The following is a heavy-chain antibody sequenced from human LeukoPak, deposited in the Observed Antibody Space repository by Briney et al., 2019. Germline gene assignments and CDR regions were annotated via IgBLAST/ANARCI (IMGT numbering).Heavy chain of an antibody. CDR3: ARAPIAAAGRGMDV. V-gene: IGHV1-8*01. Sequence: ALVKVSCKASGYTFTSYDINWVRQATGQGLEWMGWMNPNSGNTGYAQKFQGRVTMTRNTSISTAYMELSSLRSEDTAVYYCARAPIAAAGRGMDVWGQGTTVTVSS. D-gene: IGHD6-13*01. CDR2: MNPNSGNT. J-gene: IGHJ6*02. CDR1: GYTFTSYD.